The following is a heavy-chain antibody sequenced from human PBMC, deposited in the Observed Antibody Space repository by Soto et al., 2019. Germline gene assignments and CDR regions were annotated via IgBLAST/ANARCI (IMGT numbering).Heavy chain of an antibody. Sequence: GGSLRLSCAASGFTFSSYSMNWVRQAPGKGLEWVSSISSSSSYIYYADSVKGRFTISRDNAKNSLYLQMNSLRAEGTAVYYCARERGSGGLHPYYYYGMDVWGQGTTVTVSS. CDR2: ISSSSSYI. V-gene: IGHV3-21*01. D-gene: IGHD2-15*01. CDR1: GFTFSSYS. CDR3: ARERGSGGLHPYYYYGMDV. J-gene: IGHJ6*02.